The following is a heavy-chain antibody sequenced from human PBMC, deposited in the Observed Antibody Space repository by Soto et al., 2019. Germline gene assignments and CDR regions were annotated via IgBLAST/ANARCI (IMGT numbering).Heavy chain of an antibody. D-gene: IGHD3-16*01. J-gene: IGHJ6*02. CDR2: INPGDSDT. CDR3: ARLGGEYHYAMDV. Sequence: LGESLKISCKGSGYTLTGYWIGWVRQMPGKGLEWMGIINPGDSDTRYSPSFQGQVTISVDKSIGTAYLRWSSLKASDTAIYYCARLGGEYHYAMDVWGQGTTVTVSS. CDR1: GYTLTGYW. V-gene: IGHV5-51*01.